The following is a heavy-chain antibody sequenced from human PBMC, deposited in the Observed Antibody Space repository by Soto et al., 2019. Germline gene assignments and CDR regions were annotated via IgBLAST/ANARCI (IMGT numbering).Heavy chain of an antibody. V-gene: IGHV4-30-4*02. CDR2: ISYSGTT. Sequence: SETLSLTCTVSGDSISSNNNYWSWIRQPPGEGLECIGFISYSGTTSYSPSLKSRVAISLDTSKNQFSLKLSSVTAADTAVYYCAREGGSGWPRQVGYYYYGMDVWGQGTTVTVSS. CDR1: GDSISSNNNY. D-gene: IGHD6-19*01. J-gene: IGHJ6*02. CDR3: AREGGSGWPRQVGYYYYGMDV.